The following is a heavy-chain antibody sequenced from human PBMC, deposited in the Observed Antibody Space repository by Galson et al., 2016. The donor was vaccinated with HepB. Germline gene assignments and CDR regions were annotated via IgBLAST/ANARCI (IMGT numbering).Heavy chain of an antibody. Sequence: SLRLSCAASGFTFSSYSMNWVRQAPGKGLEWVSYISSSSTIYYADSVKGRFTISRDNAKNSLYLQMNSLRDEDTAVYYCARDALYSGYDGLDYWGQGTLVTVSS. D-gene: IGHD5-12*01. CDR3: ARDALYSGYDGLDY. CDR2: ISSSSTI. J-gene: IGHJ4*02. CDR1: GFTFSSYS. V-gene: IGHV3-48*02.